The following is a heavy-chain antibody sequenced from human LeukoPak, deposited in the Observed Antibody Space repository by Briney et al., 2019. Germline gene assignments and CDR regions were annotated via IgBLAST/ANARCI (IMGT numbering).Heavy chain of an antibody. V-gene: IGHV3-21*01. CDR1: GFTFSSYS. D-gene: IGHD6-13*01. J-gene: IGHJ5*02. Sequence: GGSLRLSCAASGFTFSSYSMNWVRQAPGKGLEWVSSISSSSSYIYYADSVKGRFTISRDNAKNSLYLQMNSLRAEDTAVYYCARDRQQLAWFDPWDQGTLVTVSS. CDR2: ISSSSSYI. CDR3: ARDRQQLAWFDP.